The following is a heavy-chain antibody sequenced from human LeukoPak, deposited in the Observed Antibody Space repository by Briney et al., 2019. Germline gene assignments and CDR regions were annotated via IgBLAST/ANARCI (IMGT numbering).Heavy chain of an antibody. Sequence: ASVKVSCKASGYTFTSYDINWVRQATGQGLEWMGWMNPNSGNTGYAQKFQGRVTMTRNTSISTAYMELSSLRSEDTAVYYCARHIAARRAYYGMDVWGQGTTVTVSS. J-gene: IGHJ6*02. V-gene: IGHV1-8*01. CDR2: MNPNSGNT. CDR3: ARHIAARRAYYGMDV. CDR1: GYTFTSYD. D-gene: IGHD6-6*01.